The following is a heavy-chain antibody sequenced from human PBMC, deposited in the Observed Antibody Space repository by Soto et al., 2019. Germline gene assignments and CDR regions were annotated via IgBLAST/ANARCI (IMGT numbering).Heavy chain of an antibody. CDR3: ARDSRLRFLEWLLSSGDY. J-gene: IGHJ4*02. V-gene: IGHV1-18*01. D-gene: IGHD3-3*01. Sequence: ASVKVSCKASGYTFTSYGISWVRQAPGQGLEWMGWISAYNGNTNYAQKLQGRVTMTTDTSTSTAYMELRSLRSDDTAVYYCARDSRLRFLEWLLSSGDYWGQGTLVTVSS. CDR2: ISAYNGNT. CDR1: GYTFTSYG.